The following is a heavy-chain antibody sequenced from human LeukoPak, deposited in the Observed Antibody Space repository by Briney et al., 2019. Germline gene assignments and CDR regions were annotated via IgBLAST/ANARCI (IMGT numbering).Heavy chain of an antibody. CDR2: IYPDDSDT. D-gene: IGHD3-10*01. CDR1: GYRFTSYW. V-gene: IGHV5-51*01. CDR3: ARQITMVRGGLVYYYYGMDV. J-gene: IGHJ6*02. Sequence: GESLKISCKGSGYRFTSYWIGWVRQMPGKGLEWMGIIYPDDSDTRYSPSFQGQVTISADKSISTAYLQWSSLKASDTAMYYCARQITMVRGGLVYYYYGMDVWGQGTTVTVSS.